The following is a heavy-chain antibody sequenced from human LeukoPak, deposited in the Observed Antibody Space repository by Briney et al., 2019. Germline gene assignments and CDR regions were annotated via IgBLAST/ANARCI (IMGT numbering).Heavy chain of an antibody. CDR2: INHSGST. CDR1: GGSFSGYY. CDR3: ARGGGSWYYFDY. Sequence: SETLSLTCVVYGGSFSGYYWSWIRQPPGKGLEWIGEINHSGSTNYDPSLKSRVTISVDTSKNQFSLKLSSVTAADTAVYYCARGGGSWYYFDYWGQGTLVTVSS. D-gene: IGHD6-13*01. J-gene: IGHJ4*02. V-gene: IGHV4-34*01.